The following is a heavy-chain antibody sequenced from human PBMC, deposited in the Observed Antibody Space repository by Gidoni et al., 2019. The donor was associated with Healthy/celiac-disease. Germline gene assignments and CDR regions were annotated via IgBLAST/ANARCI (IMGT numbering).Heavy chain of an antibody. CDR1: GFTFSSDW. D-gene: IGHD3-3*01. CDR2: IKQDGSEK. Sequence: EVQLVESGGGLVQPGGSLRLSCAAAGFTFSSDWMSWVRQAPGKGLGWVANIKQDGSEKYYVDSVKGRFTISRDNAKNSLYLQMNSLRAEDTAVYYCARGGIYDFWSGLYWFDPWGQGTLVTVSS. CDR3: ARGGIYDFWSGLYWFDP. J-gene: IGHJ5*02. V-gene: IGHV3-7*01.